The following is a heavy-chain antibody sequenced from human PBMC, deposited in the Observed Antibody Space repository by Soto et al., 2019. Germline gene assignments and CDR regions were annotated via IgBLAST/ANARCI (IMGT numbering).Heavy chain of an antibody. V-gene: IGHV4-4*07. CDR2: IYTSGST. J-gene: IGHJ4*02. CDR3: ARGYDYDSSGYYQYYFDY. CDR1: GGSISSYY. Sequence: LSLTCTVSGGSISSYYWSWIRQPAGKGLEWIGRIYTSGSTNYNPSLKSRVTMPVDTSKNQFSLKLSSVTAADTAVYYCARGYDYDSSGYYQYYFDYWGQGTLVTVSS. D-gene: IGHD3-22*01.